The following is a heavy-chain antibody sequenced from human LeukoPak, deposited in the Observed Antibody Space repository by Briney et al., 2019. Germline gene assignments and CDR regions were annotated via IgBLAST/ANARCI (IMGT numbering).Heavy chain of an antibody. D-gene: IGHD3-3*01. Sequence: GGSLRLSCEASGFTFSSYWMHWVRQPPGKGLLWVSRIDYDGTNTFYADSVKGRFTVSRDNAKNTLYLQMNSLRAEDTAVYYCAKVPRGAGTPSGYWGQGTLVTVSS. CDR2: IDYDGTNT. CDR1: GFTFSSYW. V-gene: IGHV3-74*01. J-gene: IGHJ4*02. CDR3: AKVPRGAGTPSGY.